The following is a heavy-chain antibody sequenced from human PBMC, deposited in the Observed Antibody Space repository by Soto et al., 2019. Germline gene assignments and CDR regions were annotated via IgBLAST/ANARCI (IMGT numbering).Heavy chain of an antibody. Sequence: QITLNESGPTLVKPTQTLTLTCTFSGFSLSTNGVRVGWIRQPPGKALEWLALIFWDDDKRYSPSLRSRLTITKDTSKIQVVLTMTNMDPVDTATYYCAHLLWKNFDYWGQGALVTVSS. V-gene: IGHV2-5*02. D-gene: IGHD2-21*01. CDR1: GFSLSTNGVR. J-gene: IGHJ4*02. CDR2: IFWDDDK. CDR3: AHLLWKNFDY.